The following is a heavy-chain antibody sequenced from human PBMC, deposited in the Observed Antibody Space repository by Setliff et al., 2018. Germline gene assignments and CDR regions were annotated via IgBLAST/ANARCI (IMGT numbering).Heavy chain of an antibody. CDR1: GYSVRSGYY. V-gene: IGHV4-38-2*01. D-gene: IGHD5-18*01. J-gene: IGHJ3*02. CDR2: IFHSGKT. CDR3: ARVPRFTDTRNAFDI. Sequence: PSETLSLTCAVSGYSVRSGYYWGWVRQPPGKGLEWIGSIFHSGKTYDNPSLQSRVTISIETSKNQFSLKLNSVNDADTAVYYCARVPRFTDTRNAFDIWGQGTMGTVSS.